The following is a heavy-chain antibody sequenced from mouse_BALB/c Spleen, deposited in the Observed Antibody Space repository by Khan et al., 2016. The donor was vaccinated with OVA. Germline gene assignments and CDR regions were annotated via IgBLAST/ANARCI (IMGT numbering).Heavy chain of an antibody. CDR3: ARSVTITTVVATDFDY. J-gene: IGHJ2*01. D-gene: IGHD1-1*01. V-gene: IGHV3-2*02. Sequence: EVQLQESGPGLVKPSQSLSLTCTVTGYSITSDYAWNWIRQFPGNKLEWMGYISYSGRTSYNPSLKSRISIPRDTSKNPFFLQLNSVTTEDTATYYCARSVTITTVVATDFDYWGQGTTLTVSS. CDR1: GYSITSDYA. CDR2: ISYSGRT.